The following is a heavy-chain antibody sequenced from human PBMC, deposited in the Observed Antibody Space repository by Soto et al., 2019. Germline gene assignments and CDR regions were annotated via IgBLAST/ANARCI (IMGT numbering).Heavy chain of an antibody. J-gene: IGHJ6*02. CDR3: ARAKSGITIFGVVPDYYGMDV. CDR2: INVYNENR. Sequence: EASVKVSCKASGYTFTNYVVTWVRQAPGQGLEWMGWINVYNENRGYAQRFQGRVTMTTDTSTSTAYMELRSLRTDDTAVYYCARAKSGITIFGVVPDYYGMDVWGQGTTVTVSS. D-gene: IGHD3-3*01. V-gene: IGHV1-18*04. CDR1: GYTFTNYV.